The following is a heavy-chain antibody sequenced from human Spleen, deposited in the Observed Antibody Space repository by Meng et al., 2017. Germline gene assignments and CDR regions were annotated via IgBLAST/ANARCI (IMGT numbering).Heavy chain of an antibody. CDR1: GITFSSYS. CDR3: ARDRISYDSSGYSY. CDR2: ISSSSGYI. V-gene: IGHV3-21*01. J-gene: IGHJ4*02. D-gene: IGHD3-22*01. Sequence: GESLKISCVVSGITFSSYSMNWVRQAPGKGLEWVSSISSSSGYIYYADSVKGRFTISRDNAKNSLYPQMNSLRAEDTAVYYCARDRISYDSSGYSYWGQGTLVTVSS.